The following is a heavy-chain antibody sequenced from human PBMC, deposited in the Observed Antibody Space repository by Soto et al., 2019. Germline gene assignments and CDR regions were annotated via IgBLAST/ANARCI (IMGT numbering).Heavy chain of an antibody. J-gene: IGHJ6*02. V-gene: IGHV3-30*18. CDR2: ISYDGSNK. CDR3: AKSRIAKYYYYGMDV. D-gene: IGHD6-13*01. CDR1: GFTFSSYG. Sequence: QVQLVESGGGVVQPGRSLRLSCAASGFTFSSYGMHWVRQAPGKGLAWAAVISYDGSNKYYADSVKGRFTISRDNSKNSLFLQMNSLRAEDTAGYYVAKSRIAKYYYYGMDVWGRGTTVSASS.